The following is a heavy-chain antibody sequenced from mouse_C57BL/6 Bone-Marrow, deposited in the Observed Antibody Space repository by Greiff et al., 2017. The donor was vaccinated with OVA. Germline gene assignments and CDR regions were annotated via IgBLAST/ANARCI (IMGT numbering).Heavy chain of an antibody. CDR3: TYVCIYYSAFAY. CDR2: IDPETGGT. D-gene: IGHD1-1*01. CDR1: GYTFTDYE. V-gene: IGHV1-15*01. J-gene: IGHJ4*01. Sequence: VQRVESGAELVRPGASVTLSCKASGYTFTDYEMHWVKQTPVHGLEWIGAIDPETGGTAYNQKFKGTAILTADKSYSTAYMELRSLTSEDSAFYYCTYVCIYYSAFAYWGQGTSVTVSS.